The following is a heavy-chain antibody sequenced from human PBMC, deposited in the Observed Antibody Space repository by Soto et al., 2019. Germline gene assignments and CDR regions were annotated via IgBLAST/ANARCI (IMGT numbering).Heavy chain of an antibody. CDR3: AKDISLAGTYYYGMDV. D-gene: IGHD1-26*01. CDR2: ISWNSGSI. Sequence: GGSLRLSCAASGFTFDDYAMHWVRQAPGKGLEWVSGISWNSGSIGYADSVKGRFTISRDNAKNSLYLQMNSLRAEDTALYYCAKDISLAGTYYYGMDVWGQGTTVTVS. V-gene: IGHV3-9*01. J-gene: IGHJ6*02. CDR1: GFTFDDYA.